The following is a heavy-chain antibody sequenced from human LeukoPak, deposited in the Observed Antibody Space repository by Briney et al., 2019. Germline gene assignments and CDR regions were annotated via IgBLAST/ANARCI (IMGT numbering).Heavy chain of an antibody. CDR1: GVSSYRIS. D-gene: IGHD2-2*01. V-gene: IGHV4-59*08. CDR3: AIVVATSGGDDPDV. Sequence: SETLSCTSTVSGVSSYRISWVRLGQPPGKGLEWIGYIFYSGNTIYNPSLRSRVTISADTSKNHFSLRLRSVTAADTAVYYCAIVVATSGGDDPDVWGQGTLVTVSS. CDR2: IFYSGNT. J-gene: IGHJ4*02.